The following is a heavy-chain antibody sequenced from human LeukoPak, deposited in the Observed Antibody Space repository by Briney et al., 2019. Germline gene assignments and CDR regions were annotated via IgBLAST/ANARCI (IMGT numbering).Heavy chain of an antibody. V-gene: IGHV3-7*01. CDR3: ARDLLDSSGWY. D-gene: IGHD6-19*01. CDR2: IKQDGSEK. J-gene: IGHJ4*02. Sequence: GGSLRLSCAASGFTFSSYAMSWVRQAPGKGLEWVANIKQDGSEKYYVDSVKGRFTISRDNAKNSLYLQMNSLRAEDTAVYYCARDLLDSSGWYWGQGTLVTVSS. CDR1: GFTFSSYA.